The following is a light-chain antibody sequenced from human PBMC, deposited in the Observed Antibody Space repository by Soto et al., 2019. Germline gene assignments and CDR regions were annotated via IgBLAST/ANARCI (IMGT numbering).Light chain of an antibody. J-gene: IGKJ5*01. CDR3: QQSFSTPIT. V-gene: IGKV1-39*01. Sequence: DIQMTQSPSTLSASVGDRVTLTCLASQTISNFLNWYQQTPGKAPKLLIYAASSLQSGVPSRFSGSGSGAYFTLTISRLQPEDFATYYCQQSFSTPITFGQGTRLEIK. CDR2: AAS. CDR1: QTISNF.